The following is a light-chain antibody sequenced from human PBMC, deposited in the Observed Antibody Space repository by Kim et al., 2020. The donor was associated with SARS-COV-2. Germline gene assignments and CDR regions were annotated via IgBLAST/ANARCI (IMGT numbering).Light chain of an antibody. CDR3: KQYDSLPYT. CDR1: QDISNY. V-gene: IGKV1-33*01. Sequence: DIQMTQSPSSLSASVGDRVTITCQASQDISNYLNWYQQKPGKAPKLLIYDASNLETGVPSRFSGSGSGTDFTFTISSLQPEDIATYFCKQYDSLPYTFGQGTKLEL. J-gene: IGKJ2*01. CDR2: DAS.